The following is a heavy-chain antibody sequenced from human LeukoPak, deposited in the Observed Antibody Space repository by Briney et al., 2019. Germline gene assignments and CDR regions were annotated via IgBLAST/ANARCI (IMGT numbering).Heavy chain of an antibody. D-gene: IGHD3-10*01. Sequence: ASVKVSCKASGYTFTSYYMHWVRQAPGQGLEWMGIINHSGGSTSYAQRFQGRVTMTRDTSTSTVYMELSSLRSENTAVYYCARDGTGRQGCDYWGQGTLVTVSS. V-gene: IGHV1-46*01. CDR2: INHSGGST. CDR3: ARDGTGRQGCDY. J-gene: IGHJ4*02. CDR1: GYTFTSYY.